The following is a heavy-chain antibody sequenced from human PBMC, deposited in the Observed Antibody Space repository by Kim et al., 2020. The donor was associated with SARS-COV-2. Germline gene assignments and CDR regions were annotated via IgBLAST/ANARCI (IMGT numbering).Heavy chain of an antibody. Sequence: GGSLRLSCKASGFTFGDYAMSWVRQAPGKGLEWVGFIRSKAYGGTTEYAASVKGRFTISRDDSKSIAYLQMNSLKTEDTAVYYCTRDEGCSSTSCSPGYYDFWSGSPSGYSMDVWGQGTTVTVSS. V-gene: IGHV3-49*04. CDR3: TRDEGCSSTSCSPGYYDFWSGSPSGYSMDV. J-gene: IGHJ6*02. CDR1: GFTFGDYA. D-gene: IGHD3-3*01. CDR2: IRSKAYGGTT.